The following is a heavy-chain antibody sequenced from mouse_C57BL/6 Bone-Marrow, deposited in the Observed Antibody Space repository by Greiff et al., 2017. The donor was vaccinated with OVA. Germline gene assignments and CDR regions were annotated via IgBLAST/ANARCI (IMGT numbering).Heavy chain of an antibody. D-gene: IGHD2-5*01. CDR2: INYDGSST. CDR1: GFTFSDYY. Sequence: EVKLVESEGGLVQPGRSMKLSCTASGFTFSDYYMAWVRQVPEKGLEWVANINYDGSSTYYLDSLKSRFIISRDNAKNILYLQMSSLKSEDTATYYCARAYYSNYFYYFDYWGQGTTLTVSS. J-gene: IGHJ2*01. CDR3: ARAYYSNYFYYFDY. V-gene: IGHV5-16*01.